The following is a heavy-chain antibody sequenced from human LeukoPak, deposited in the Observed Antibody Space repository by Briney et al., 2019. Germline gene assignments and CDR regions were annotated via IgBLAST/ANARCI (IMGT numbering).Heavy chain of an antibody. CDR2: IRSKANSYAT. V-gene: IGHV3-73*01. J-gene: IGHJ4*02. D-gene: IGHD1-7*01. CDR1: GFTFSGSA. CDR3: TTDSSGNYRARLFDY. Sequence: GGSLRLSCAASGFTFSGSAMHWVRQASGKGLEWVGRIRSKANSYATAYAASVKGRFTISRDDSKNTAYLQMNSLKTEDTAVYHCTTDSSGNYRARLFDYWGQGTLVTVSS.